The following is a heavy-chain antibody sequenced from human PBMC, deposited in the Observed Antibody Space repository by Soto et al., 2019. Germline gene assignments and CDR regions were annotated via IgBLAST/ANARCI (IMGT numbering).Heavy chain of an antibody. D-gene: IGHD1-7*01. CDR2: INHSGST. V-gene: IGHV4-34*01. Sequence: AVYDGSFRGLCGSWISQPQRKGLEWIGEINHSGSTNYNPSLKSRVTISVDTSKNQFSLKLSSVTAADTAVYYCASITGTTFYYYYYGMDAWGQGTTVTVSS. CDR3: ASITGTTFYYYYYGMDA. CDR1: DGSFRGLC. J-gene: IGHJ6*02.